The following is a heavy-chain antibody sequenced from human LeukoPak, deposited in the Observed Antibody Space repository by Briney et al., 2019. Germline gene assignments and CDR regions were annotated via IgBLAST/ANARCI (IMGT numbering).Heavy chain of an antibody. Sequence: GGSLRLSCAASGFTFSNYNMNWVRQAPGKGLEWVSSISRSSSYIYYADSVKGRFTISRDNAKNSLYLQMNSLRAEDTAVYFCARYVSDGYNAPFDSWGQGTLVTASS. V-gene: IGHV3-21*01. D-gene: IGHD5-24*01. CDR2: ISRSSSYI. J-gene: IGHJ4*02. CDR3: ARYVSDGYNAPFDS. CDR1: GFTFSNYN.